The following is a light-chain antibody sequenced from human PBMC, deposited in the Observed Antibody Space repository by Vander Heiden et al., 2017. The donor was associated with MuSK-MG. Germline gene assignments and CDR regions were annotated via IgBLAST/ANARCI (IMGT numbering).Light chain of an antibody. J-gene: IGLJ2*01. CDR3: GAWDDSLDGPV. CDR1: SSNIGSNT. CDR2: DIY. V-gene: IGLV1-44*01. Sequence: QSVLTQPPSASGTPGQRVTISCSGSSSNIGSNTINWYQQLPGTAPKLLIYDIYKRPSGVPDRFSGSKSGTSASLAISWLQSEDEADYYCGAWDDSLDGPVFGGGTKLTVL.